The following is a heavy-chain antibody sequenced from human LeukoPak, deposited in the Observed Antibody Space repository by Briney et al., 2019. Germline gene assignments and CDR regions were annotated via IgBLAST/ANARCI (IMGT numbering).Heavy chain of an antibody. Sequence: GGSLRLSCAASAFTLSSYSMNWVRQAPGEGLEWVSFISSGSSYIYYADSVKDRFTISRDNAKNSLYLQMNSLRVEDTAIYYCARARSGYTSGSDFDYWGQGTRVTVSS. CDR2: ISSGSSYI. V-gene: IGHV3-21*01. D-gene: IGHD6-19*01. CDR3: ARARSGYTSGSDFDY. J-gene: IGHJ4*02. CDR1: AFTLSSYS.